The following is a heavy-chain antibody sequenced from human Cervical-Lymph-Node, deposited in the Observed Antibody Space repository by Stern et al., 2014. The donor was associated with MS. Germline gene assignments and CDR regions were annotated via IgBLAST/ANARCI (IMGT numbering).Heavy chain of an antibody. CDR3: ATPLPFAL. CDR2: FSPSTNRT. V-gene: IGHV1-46*01. J-gene: IGHJ4*02. Sequence: QVQLVQSGTEVKKTGASVKISCKTTGHTVSSYSIHWIRQAPGQGLEWIGIFSPSTNRTTLAQKVQGRVTVTWDTSTSTLYLGLSSLKSDDTAVYYCATPLPFALWGQGTLVTVSS. CDR1: GHTVSSYS.